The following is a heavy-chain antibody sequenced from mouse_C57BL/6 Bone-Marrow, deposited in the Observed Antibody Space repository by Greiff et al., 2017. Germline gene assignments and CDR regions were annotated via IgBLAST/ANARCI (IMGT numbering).Heavy chain of an antibody. J-gene: IGHJ3*01. CDR1: GYAFTSYG. V-gene: IGHV1-81*01. D-gene: IGHD1-1*01. Sequence: QVQLQESGAELARPGASVKLSCKASGYAFTSYGISWVKQSTGQGLEWIGEINPRSGNNDSNEKFKGKATLTAAKYSSTAYMELRSQTSEDYAVYFCANYDRSTFAYWGQGTLATVSA. CDR2: INPRSGNN. CDR3: ANYDRSTFAY.